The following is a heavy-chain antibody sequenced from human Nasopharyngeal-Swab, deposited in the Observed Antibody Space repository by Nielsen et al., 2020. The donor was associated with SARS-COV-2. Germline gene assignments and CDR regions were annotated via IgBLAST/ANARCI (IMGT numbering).Heavy chain of an antibody. J-gene: IGHJ6*03. Sequence: SETLSLTCTVSGGSISSSSYYWGWIRQPPGKGLEWIGSIYYSGSTYYNPSLKSRVTISVDTSKNQFSLKLSSVTAADTAVYYCATYDYGSHYYYYMDVWGKGTTVTVSS. CDR1: GGSISSSSYY. CDR3: ATYDYGSHYYYYMDV. CDR2: IYYSGST. V-gene: IGHV4-39*01. D-gene: IGHD3-16*01.